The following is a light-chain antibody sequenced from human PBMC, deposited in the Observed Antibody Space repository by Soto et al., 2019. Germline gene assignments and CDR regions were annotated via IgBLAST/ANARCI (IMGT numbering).Light chain of an antibody. J-gene: IGKJ2*01. Sequence: IQLTQSPSSLSASVGDRVTITCRASQGISSHLAWYQQKPGKGPKLLIYAASTLQSGVPSRFSGSGSGTDVTLTVSSLQPEDFATYYCQQLNSYPRTFGQGTKLEIK. CDR1: QGISSH. CDR2: AAS. V-gene: IGKV1-9*01. CDR3: QQLNSYPRT.